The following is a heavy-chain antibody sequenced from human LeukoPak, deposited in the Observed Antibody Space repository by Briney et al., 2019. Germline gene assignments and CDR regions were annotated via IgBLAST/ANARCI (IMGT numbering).Heavy chain of an antibody. Sequence: RASVKVSCKASGYTFTSYGISWVRQAPGQGLEWMGWISAYNGNTNYAQKLQGRVTMTTDTSTSTDYMELRSLRSDDTAVYYCARDPRIAAAGGVDAFDIWGQRTMVTVSS. V-gene: IGHV1-18*01. CDR1: GYTFTSYG. J-gene: IGHJ3*02. D-gene: IGHD6-13*01. CDR3: ARDPRIAAAGGVDAFDI. CDR2: ISAYNGNT.